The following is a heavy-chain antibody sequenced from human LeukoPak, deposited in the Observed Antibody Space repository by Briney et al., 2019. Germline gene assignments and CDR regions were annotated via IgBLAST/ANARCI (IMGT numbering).Heavy chain of an antibody. J-gene: IGHJ4*02. Sequence: GGSLTLSCEASGFTFSRNWMSWVRQAPGKGLEWVASINPDGGQKFYVDSVRGRFTISRDNTKSSLYVEMNSLGAEDTAVYYCAKLLGTVTTFDYWGQETPVTVSS. V-gene: IGHV3-7*01. CDR2: INPDGGQK. CDR1: GFTFSRNW. D-gene: IGHD1-1*01. CDR3: AKLLGTVTTFDY.